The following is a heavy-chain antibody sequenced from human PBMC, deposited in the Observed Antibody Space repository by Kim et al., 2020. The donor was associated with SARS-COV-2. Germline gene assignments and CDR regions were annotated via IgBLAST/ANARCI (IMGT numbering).Heavy chain of an antibody. CDR3: ARNPPISTYGSGAYYYFEY. Sequence: GGSLRLSCAASGFTFSYYWMHWVRQVPGKGLVWVSRINSDGTIISYADSVKGRFTISRDNAKNTLFLQMNSLRAEDTAVYYCARNPPISTYGSGAYYYFEYWGQGALVTVSS. D-gene: IGHD3-10*01. CDR2: INSDGTII. J-gene: IGHJ4*02. V-gene: IGHV3-74*01. CDR1: GFTFSYYW.